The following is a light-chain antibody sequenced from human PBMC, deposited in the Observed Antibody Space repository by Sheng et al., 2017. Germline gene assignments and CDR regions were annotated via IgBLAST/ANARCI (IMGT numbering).Light chain of an antibody. J-gene: IGKJ1*01. CDR2: DAS. CDR1: QGISSA. CDR3: QQYYSYPWT. V-gene: IGKV1-13*02. Sequence: AIQLTQSPSSLSASVGDRVTITCRASQGISSALAWYQQKPGKAPKLLIYDASSLESGVPSRFSGSGSGTDFTLTISSLHPEDFAAYYCQQYYSYPWTFGQGTKVEIK.